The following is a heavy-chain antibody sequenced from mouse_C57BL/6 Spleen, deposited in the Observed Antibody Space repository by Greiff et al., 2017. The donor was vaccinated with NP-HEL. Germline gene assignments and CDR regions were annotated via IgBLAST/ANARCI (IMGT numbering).Heavy chain of an antibody. CDR1: GYTFTSYW. J-gene: IGHJ4*01. D-gene: IGHD4-1*01. CDR2: IDPSDSYT. CDR3: ARWDHAMDY. V-gene: IGHV1-50*01. Sequence: QVQLQQPGAELVKPGASVKLSCKASGYTFTSYWMQWLKQRPGQGLEWIGEIDPSDSYTNYNQKFKGKATLTVDTSSSTAYMQLSSLTSEDSAVYYCARWDHAMDYWGQGTSVTVSS.